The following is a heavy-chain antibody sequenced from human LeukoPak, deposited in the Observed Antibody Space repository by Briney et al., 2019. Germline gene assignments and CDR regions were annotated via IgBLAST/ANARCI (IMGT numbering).Heavy chain of an antibody. D-gene: IGHD6-13*01. CDR2: IYYSGST. J-gene: IGHJ5*02. Sequence: PSETLSLTCTVSGGSISSYYWSWIRQPPGKGLEWIGYIYYSGSTNYNPSLKSRVTISVDTSKNQFSLKLSSVTAADTAVYYCARGHAAVAGTFDPWGQGTLVTVSS. V-gene: IGHV4-59*01. CDR3: ARGHAAVAGTFDP. CDR1: GGSISSYY.